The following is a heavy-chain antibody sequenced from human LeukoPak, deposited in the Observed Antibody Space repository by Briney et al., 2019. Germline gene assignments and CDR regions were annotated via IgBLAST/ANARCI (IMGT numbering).Heavy chain of an antibody. V-gene: IGHV3-23*01. Sequence: GGSLRLSCAASGFTFSSYAMSWVRQAPGKGLEWVSAISGSGGSTYYADSVKGRFTISRDNSKNTLYLQMNSLRVEDTALYYCARVPSGRSDAFDIWGQGTRVTVSS. J-gene: IGHJ3*02. CDR2: ISGSGGST. CDR3: ARVPSGRSDAFDI. D-gene: IGHD1-26*01. CDR1: GFTFSSYA.